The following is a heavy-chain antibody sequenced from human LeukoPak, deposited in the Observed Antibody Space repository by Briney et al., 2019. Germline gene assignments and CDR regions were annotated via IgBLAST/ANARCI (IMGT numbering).Heavy chain of an antibody. V-gene: IGHV1-69*01. D-gene: IGHD6-13*01. CDR2: FIPIFGTS. CDR3: GRVPIAAAGRFDY. J-gene: IGHJ4*02. CDR1: VGTFCRYA. Sequence: SEKVSSLPSVGTFCRYAISWVRQAPGPRLESRGGFIPIFGTSNYAQKFQGRVTITADESTSTAYMELSSLRSEDTAVYYCGRVPIAAAGRFDYWGQGTLVTVSS.